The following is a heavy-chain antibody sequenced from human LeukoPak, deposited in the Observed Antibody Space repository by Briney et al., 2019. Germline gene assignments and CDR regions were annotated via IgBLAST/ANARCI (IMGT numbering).Heavy chain of an antibody. J-gene: IGHJ6*02. Sequence: ASQTLSLTCAISGDTISSNNAAWNWIRQSPSRGLEWLGRTYYRSKWYNDYAVSVKSRITINPDTSENQFSLQLNSVTPENPALFFWARAFGSEDPSSEGMDVWAQGNTVTVSS. CDR1: GDTISSNNAA. D-gene: IGHD3-3*01. CDR2: TYYRSKWYN. CDR3: ARAFGSEDPSSEGMDV. V-gene: IGHV6-1*01.